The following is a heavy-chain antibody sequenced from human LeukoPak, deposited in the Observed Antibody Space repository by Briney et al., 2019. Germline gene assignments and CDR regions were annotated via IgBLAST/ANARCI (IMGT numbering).Heavy chain of an antibody. CDR1: GYTFTSYY. CDR3: ARGEYCSGGSCYSRTWFDP. Sequence: ASVTVSCKASGYTFTSYYMHWVRQAPGQGLEWMGIISPSGGSTSYAQKFQGRVTMTRDTSTSTVYMELSSLRSEDTAVYYCARGEYCSGGSCYSRTWFDPWGQGTLVTVSS. J-gene: IGHJ5*02. V-gene: IGHV1-46*01. D-gene: IGHD2-15*01. CDR2: ISPSGGST.